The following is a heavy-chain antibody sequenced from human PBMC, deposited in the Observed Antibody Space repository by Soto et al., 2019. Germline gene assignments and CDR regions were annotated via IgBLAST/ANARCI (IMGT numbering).Heavy chain of an antibody. Sequence: GGSLRLSCAASGFTFSSYAMSWVRQVPGKGLEWVSAISGGGGSVYYADSVKGRFTISRDDAKNTLYLQMNSLRAEDTAVYYCGKKAYYDSSCSSPARRFRVPSRAPYYYYGMDVWGQGTTVTVSS. CDR2: ISGGGGSV. J-gene: IGHJ6*02. CDR3: GKKAYYDSSCSSPARRFRVPSRAPYYYYGMDV. CDR1: GFTFSSYA. D-gene: IGHD3-22*01. V-gene: IGHV3-23*01.